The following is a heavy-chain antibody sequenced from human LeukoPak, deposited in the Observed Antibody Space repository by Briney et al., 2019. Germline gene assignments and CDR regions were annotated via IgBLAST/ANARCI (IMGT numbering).Heavy chain of an antibody. V-gene: IGHV4-31*03. J-gene: IGHJ5*02. CDR2: IYYSGST. CDR1: GDSVSSGGYY. D-gene: IGHD2-2*01. CDR3: ARGVVVVPAAKLLLNWFDP. Sequence: SETLSLTCTVSGDSVSSGGYYWSWIRQHPGKGLEWIGYIYYSGSTYYNPSLKSRVTISVDTSKNQFSLKLSSVTAADTAVYYCARGVVVVPAAKLLLNWFDPWGQGTLVTVSS.